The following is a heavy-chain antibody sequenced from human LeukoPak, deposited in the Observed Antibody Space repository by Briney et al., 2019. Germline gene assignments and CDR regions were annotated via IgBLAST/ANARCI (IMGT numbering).Heavy chain of an antibody. J-gene: IGHJ4*02. V-gene: IGHV3-11*05. CDR3: AKGGKWDVTPFDY. CDR1: GFTFSDYY. Sequence: AGGSLRLSCAASGFTFSDYYMSWIRQAPGKGLEWVSYISSSSSYTNYADSVKGRFTISRDNSKNTLYLQVNSLRAEDTAVYYCAKGGKWDVTPFDYWGQGTLVTVSS. D-gene: IGHD1-26*01. CDR2: ISSSSSYT.